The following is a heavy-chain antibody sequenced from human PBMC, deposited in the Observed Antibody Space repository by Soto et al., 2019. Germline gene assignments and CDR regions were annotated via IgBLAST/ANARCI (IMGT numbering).Heavy chain of an antibody. CDR1: GDSMSSYY. D-gene: IGHD5-18*01. CDR2: ISYSGTT. V-gene: IGHV4-59*01. CDR3: AREGYNFGPFDY. J-gene: IGHJ4*02. Sequence: PSETLSLTCTVSGDSMSSYYWSWIRQPPGKGLEWIAYISYSGTTNYNPSLKSRVTISIDTSKNQFSLKFNSVTAADTAVYYCAREGYNFGPFDYWGQGALVTVSS.